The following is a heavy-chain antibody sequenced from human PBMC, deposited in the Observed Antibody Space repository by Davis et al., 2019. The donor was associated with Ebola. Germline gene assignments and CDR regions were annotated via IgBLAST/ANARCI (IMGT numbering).Heavy chain of an antibody. Sequence: PGGSLRLSCATSGFTFSNSAMSWVRQAPGKGLEWVSAISGTGGSTYYADSVKGRFTISRDNAKNSLYLQMNSLRAEDTAVYYCARSSIAARPGYYYGMDVWGQGTTVTVSS. J-gene: IGHJ6*02. CDR3: ARSSIAARPGYYYGMDV. D-gene: IGHD6-6*01. CDR2: ISGTGGST. V-gene: IGHV3-23*01. CDR1: GFTFSNSA.